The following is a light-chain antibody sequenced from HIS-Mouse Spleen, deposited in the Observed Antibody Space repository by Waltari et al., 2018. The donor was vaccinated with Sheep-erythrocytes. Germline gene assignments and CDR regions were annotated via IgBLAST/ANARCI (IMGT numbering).Light chain of an antibody. Sequence: AIQLTQSPSYLSASVGDRVTITCRAGQGISSALAWYQQKPGKAPKLLIYDASSLESGVPSRFSGSGSGTDFTLTISSLQPEDFATYYCQQFNNYPRTFGQGTKVEIK. J-gene: IGKJ1*01. CDR2: DAS. CDR1: QGISSA. CDR3: QQFNNYPRT. V-gene: IGKV1D-13*01.